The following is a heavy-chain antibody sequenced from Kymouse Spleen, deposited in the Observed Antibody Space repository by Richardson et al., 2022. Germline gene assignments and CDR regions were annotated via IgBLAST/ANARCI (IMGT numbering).Heavy chain of an antibody. D-gene: IGHD7-27*02. CDR3: ARGLNWGDYYYGMDV. J-gene: IGHJ6*02. CDR2: INHSGST. Sequence: QVQLQQWGAGLLKPSETLSLTCAVYGGSFSGYYWSWIRQPPGKGLEWIGEINHSGSTNYNPSLKSRVTISVDTSKNQFSLKLSSVTAADTAVYYCARGLNWGDYYYGMDVWGQGTTVTVSS. CDR1: GGSFSGYY. V-gene: IGHV4-34*01.